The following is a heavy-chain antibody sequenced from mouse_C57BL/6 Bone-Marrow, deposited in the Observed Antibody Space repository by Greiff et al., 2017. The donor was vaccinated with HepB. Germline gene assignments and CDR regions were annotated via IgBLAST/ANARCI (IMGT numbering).Heavy chain of an antibody. Sequence: EVQVVESGGGLVQPGGSLSLSCAASGFTFTDYYMSWVRQPPGKALEWLGFIRNKANGYTTEYSASVKGRFTISRDNSQSILYLQMNALRAEDSATYYCASPHYYGSSYDWYFDVWGTGTTVTVSS. J-gene: IGHJ1*03. CDR1: GFTFTDYY. V-gene: IGHV7-3*01. CDR3: ASPHYYGSSYDWYFDV. CDR2: IRNKANGYTT. D-gene: IGHD1-1*01.